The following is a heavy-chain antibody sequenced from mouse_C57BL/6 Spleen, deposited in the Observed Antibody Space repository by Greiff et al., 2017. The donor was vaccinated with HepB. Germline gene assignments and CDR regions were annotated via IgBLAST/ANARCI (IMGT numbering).Heavy chain of an antibody. D-gene: IGHD4-1*01. CDR1: GYTFTDYE. J-gene: IGHJ2*01. CDR3: TSWLTGHFDY. Sequence: QVQLKQSGAELVRPGASVTLSCKASGYTFTDYEMHWVKQTPVHGLEWIGAIDPETGGTAYNQKFKGKAILTADKSSSTAYMELRSLTSEDSAVYYCTSWLTGHFDYWGQGTTLTVSS. V-gene: IGHV1-15*01. CDR2: IDPETGGT.